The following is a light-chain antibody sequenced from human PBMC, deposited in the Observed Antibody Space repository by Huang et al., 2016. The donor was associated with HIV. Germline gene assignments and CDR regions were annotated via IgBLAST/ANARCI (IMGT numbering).Light chain of an antibody. CDR2: DTS. Sequence: DIPMTQSPTSLSASVGDRVTITCRASQTISNYLKWYQQKPGNAPKLLIYDTSSLQSGVPSRFSGSGSGTDFTLTISSLQPEDFVTYYCQQSYSTPITFGQGTRLEIK. CDR3: QQSYSTPIT. CDR1: QTISNY. J-gene: IGKJ5*01. V-gene: IGKV1-39*01.